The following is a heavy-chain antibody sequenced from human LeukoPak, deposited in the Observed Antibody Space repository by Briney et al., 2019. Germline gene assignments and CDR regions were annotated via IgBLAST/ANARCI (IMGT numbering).Heavy chain of an antibody. J-gene: IGHJ4*02. CDR3: ARGGLWPMADTFDY. CDR1: GGSISSGGYS. Sequence: PSETLSLTCAVSGGSISSGGYSWSWIRQPPGKGLEWIGYIYHSGSTYYNPSLKSRVTISVDRSKNQFSLKLSSVTPEDTAVYYCARGGLWPMADTFDYWGQGTLVTVSS. CDR2: IYHSGST. D-gene: IGHD6-19*01. V-gene: IGHV4-30-2*01.